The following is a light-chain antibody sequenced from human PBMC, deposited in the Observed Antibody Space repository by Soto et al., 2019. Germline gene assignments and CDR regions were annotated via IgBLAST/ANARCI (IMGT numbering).Light chain of an antibody. V-gene: IGLV1-44*01. CDR1: SSNVGRNT. J-gene: IGLJ1*01. CDR2: RDN. Sequence: QSVLSQPPSASGTPGQRVTISCSGRSSNVGRNTVNWYQQGPGTAPKFLIDRDNLRPSGVPDRFSGSKARTSASLAISVLRSEDEADYYCASWDNRLNGYVFVTGTTLTVL. CDR3: ASWDNRLNGYV.